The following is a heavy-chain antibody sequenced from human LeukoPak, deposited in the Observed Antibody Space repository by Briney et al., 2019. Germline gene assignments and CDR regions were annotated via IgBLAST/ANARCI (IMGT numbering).Heavy chain of an antibody. CDR2: ISGTGDTT. CDR1: GFTVSNNY. D-gene: IGHD6-13*01. Sequence: GGSLRLSCAASGFTVSNNYMSWVRQAPGKGLEWVSDISGTGDTTYYADSVKGRFTISRDNSKNTLFLQMNSLRAEDTAIYYCAKGPPDSSTWYKRSEGWGQGTLVTVSS. CDR3: AKGPPDSSTWYKRSEG. V-gene: IGHV3-23*01. J-gene: IGHJ4*02.